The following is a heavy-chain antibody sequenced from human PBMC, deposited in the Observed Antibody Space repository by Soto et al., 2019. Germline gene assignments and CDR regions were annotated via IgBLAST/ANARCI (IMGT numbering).Heavy chain of an antibody. V-gene: IGHV3-53*02. CDR3: ARAYYYGSGSYNYYYYGMDV. CDR2: IYSGGST. D-gene: IGHD3-10*01. CDR1: GFTVSSNY. Sequence: EVQLVETGGGLIQPGGSLRLSCAASGFTVSSNYMSWVRQAPGKGLEWVSVIYSGGSTYYADSVKGRFTISRDNSKNTLYLQMNSLRAEDTAVYYCARAYYYGSGSYNYYYYGMDVWGQGTTVTVSS. J-gene: IGHJ6*02.